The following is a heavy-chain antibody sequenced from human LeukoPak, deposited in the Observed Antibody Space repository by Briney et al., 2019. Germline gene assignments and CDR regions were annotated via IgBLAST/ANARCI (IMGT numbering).Heavy chain of an antibody. J-gene: IGHJ4*02. D-gene: IGHD6-19*01. CDR3: ATFYIAVAGSFDY. CDR1: GYTLSELS. CDR2: FDPEDGET. V-gene: IGHV1-24*01. Sequence: ASVKVSCKVSGYTLSELSMHWVRQAPGKGLEWMGGFDPEDGETIYAQKFQGRVTMTEDTSTDTAYMELSSLRSEDTAVYYCATFYIAVAGSFDYWGQGTLVTVSS.